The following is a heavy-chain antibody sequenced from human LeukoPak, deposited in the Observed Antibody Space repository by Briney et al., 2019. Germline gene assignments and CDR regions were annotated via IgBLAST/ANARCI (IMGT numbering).Heavy chain of an antibody. Sequence: SETLSLTCTVSGGSISSYYWSWIRQPPGKGLEWIGYIYYSGSTNYNPSLKSRVTISVDTSKNQFSLKLSSVTAADTAVYYCARAGLAVAGIDYWGQGTLVTVSS. CDR3: ARAGLAVAGIDY. CDR1: GGSISSYY. CDR2: IYYSGST. J-gene: IGHJ4*02. V-gene: IGHV4-59*01. D-gene: IGHD6-19*01.